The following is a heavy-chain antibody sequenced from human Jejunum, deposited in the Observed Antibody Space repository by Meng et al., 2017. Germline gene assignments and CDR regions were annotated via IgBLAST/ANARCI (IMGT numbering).Heavy chain of an antibody. V-gene: IGHV5-51*01. Sequence: GGSLRPSCKGYGYTFVTYWIAWVRQMPGKGLEWMGVIYVADSDTKYSPAFQGQVIISVDKSIDAAYLEWTSLKASDSAMYYCARGQGLDYWGQGTLVTVSS. CDR1: GYTFVTYW. J-gene: IGHJ4*02. CDR2: IYVADSDT. CDR3: ARGQGLDY.